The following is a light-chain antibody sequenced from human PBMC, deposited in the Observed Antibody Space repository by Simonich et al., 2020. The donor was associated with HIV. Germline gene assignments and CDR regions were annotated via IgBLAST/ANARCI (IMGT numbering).Light chain of an antibody. V-gene: IGKV2-29*02. CDR2: EGS. Sequence: DIVMTQTPLSLSVTPGQPASISCKSSQSLLHSDGKTYLYWYLQKLCQSPQLLIYEGSSRFYGVPDRFSGSGSGTDFTLTISSLQPEDFATYYCQQSYSTPYTFGQGTKLEIK. CDR1: QSLLHSDGKTY. CDR3: QQSYSTPYT. J-gene: IGKJ2*01.